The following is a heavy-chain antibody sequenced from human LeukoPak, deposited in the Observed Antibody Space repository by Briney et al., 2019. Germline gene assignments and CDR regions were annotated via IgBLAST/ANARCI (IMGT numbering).Heavy chain of an antibody. V-gene: IGHV1-46*01. CDR3: GRGGYTSFDY. J-gene: IGHJ4*02. D-gene: IGHD5-12*01. Sequence: ASVKVSCKASGYTFTNYFIHWVRQAPGQGLEWMGIINPSGGSPTYAQKFQGRVTLTSDTSTSTVYMVLSILRSEDTAVYFCGRGGYTSFDYWGQGTLVTVSS. CDR1: GYTFTNYF. CDR2: INPSGGSP.